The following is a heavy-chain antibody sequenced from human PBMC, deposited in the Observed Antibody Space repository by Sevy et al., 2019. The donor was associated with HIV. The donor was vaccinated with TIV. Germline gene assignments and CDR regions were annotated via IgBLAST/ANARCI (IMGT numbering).Heavy chain of an antibody. Sequence: GGSLRLSCAASGFTFSSYAMSWVRQAPGKGLEWVSAISGSGGGTYYADSVKGRFTISRDNSKNTRYLQMNSLRAEDTAVYYCAKGGIVGATLFDYWGQGTLVTVSS. CDR2: ISGSGGGT. V-gene: IGHV3-23*01. D-gene: IGHD1-26*01. J-gene: IGHJ4*02. CDR1: GFTFSSYA. CDR3: AKGGIVGATLFDY.